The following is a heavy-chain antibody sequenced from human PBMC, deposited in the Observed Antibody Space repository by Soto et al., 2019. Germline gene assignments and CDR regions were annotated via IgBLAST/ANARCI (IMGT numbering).Heavy chain of an antibody. V-gene: IGHV3-53*01. CDR3: ASGTRSPEYFDY. CDR1: GFTVSSNY. J-gene: IGHJ4*02. CDR2: IYSGGST. Sequence: PGGSLRLSCAASGFTVSSNYMSWVRQAPGKGLEWVSVIYSGGSTYYADSVKGRFTISRDNYKNTLYLQMNSLRAEETAVYYCASGTRSPEYFDYWGQGTLVTVSX. D-gene: IGHD2-2*01.